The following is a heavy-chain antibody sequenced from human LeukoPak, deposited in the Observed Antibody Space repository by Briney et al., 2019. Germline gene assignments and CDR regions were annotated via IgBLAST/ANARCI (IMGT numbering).Heavy chain of an antibody. Sequence: NSSETLSLTCAVYGGSFSGYHWSWIRQPPGKGLEWIGEINHSGSTNYNPSLKSRVTISVDTSKNQFSLKLSSVTAADTAVYYCARVLMVYAINWFDPWGQGTLVTVSS. CDR1: GGSFSGYH. J-gene: IGHJ5*02. CDR3: ARVLMVYAINWFDP. CDR2: INHSGST. D-gene: IGHD2-8*01. V-gene: IGHV4-34*01.